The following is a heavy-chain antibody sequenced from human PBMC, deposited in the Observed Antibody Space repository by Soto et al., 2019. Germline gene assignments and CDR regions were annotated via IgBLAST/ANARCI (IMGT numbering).Heavy chain of an antibody. CDR3: XXXXXXXXAYYHHYYYG. Sequence: QIQLMQSGAEVKKPGASVKVSCKASGYTFTSYGIHWVRQAPGQRLEWTGWINAGNGNTKYSEKFQGRVTITRDTSASTAYLELSSLRSEDTAVYYCXXXXXXXXAYYHHYYYG. D-gene: IGHD3-16*01. J-gene: IGHJ6*01. CDR2: INAGNGNT. V-gene: IGHV1-3*01. CDR1: GYTFTSYG.